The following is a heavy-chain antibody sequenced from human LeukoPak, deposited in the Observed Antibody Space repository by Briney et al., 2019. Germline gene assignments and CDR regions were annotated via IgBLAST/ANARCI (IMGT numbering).Heavy chain of an antibody. V-gene: IGHV3-33*08. J-gene: IGHJ4*02. CDR3: ARQTTLATDF. CDR2: IYYDGTNK. Sequence: GGSLRLSCAVSGLTFSSPWMDWVRQAPGKGLEWVGLIYYDGTNKYYANSVKGRFTISRDNSKNTLFLQMNSLRVEDTAVYYCARQTTLATDFWGQGTLVTVSS. CDR1: GLTFSSPW. D-gene: IGHD1-7*01.